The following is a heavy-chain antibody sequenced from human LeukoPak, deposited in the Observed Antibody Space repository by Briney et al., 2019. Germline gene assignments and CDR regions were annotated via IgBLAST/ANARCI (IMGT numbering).Heavy chain of an antibody. CDR3: ARDRLEGGETFDS. CDR1: GFSFRSYS. Sequence: PGGSLRLSCAASGFSFRSYSMDWVRQAPGKGLEWVSYITGSSSYISYADSVKGRFTISRDNAENSLFLKMNSLRPEDRAVYFCARDRLEGGETFDSWGQGTLVTVSS. D-gene: IGHD1-1*01. V-gene: IGHV3-21*01. CDR2: ITGSSSYI. J-gene: IGHJ4*02.